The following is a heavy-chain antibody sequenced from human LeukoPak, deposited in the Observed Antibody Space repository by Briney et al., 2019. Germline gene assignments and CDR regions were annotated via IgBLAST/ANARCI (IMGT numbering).Heavy chain of an antibody. CDR2: INPNSGGT. V-gene: IGHV1-2*02. D-gene: IGHD3-22*01. J-gene: IGHJ3*02. Sequence: ASVKVSCKASGYTFTGYYMHWVRQAPGQGLEYMGWINPNSGGTNYAQNFQGRVTMTRDTSISTAYMELSRLTSDDTAVYYCASYFESSGYYAFDIWGQGTLVTVSS. CDR3: ASYFESSGYYAFDI. CDR1: GYTFTGYY.